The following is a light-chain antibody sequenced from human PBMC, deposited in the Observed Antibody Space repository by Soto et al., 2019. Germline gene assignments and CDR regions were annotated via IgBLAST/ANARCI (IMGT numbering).Light chain of an antibody. V-gene: IGKV1-27*01. CDR2: AAS. CDR3: QNYNSAPRT. J-gene: IGKJ1*01. CDR1: QGISNH. Sequence: DIQMTQSPSSLSASVGDRVTITCQASQGISNHLAWYLQKPGKVPKLLIYAASTLQSGVPSRFSGSGSGTEFSLTISSLQPEDVATYYCQNYNSAPRTFGQGTKVEIK.